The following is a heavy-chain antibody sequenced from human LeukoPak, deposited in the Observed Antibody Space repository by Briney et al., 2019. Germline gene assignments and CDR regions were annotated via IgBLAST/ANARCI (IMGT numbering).Heavy chain of an antibody. J-gene: IGHJ4*02. CDR3: ARAEEELGIDY. V-gene: IGHV4-30-4*08. Sequence: PSQTLSLTCTVSGGSISSGDYYWSWIRQPPGKGLEWIGYIYYSGSTYYNPSLKSRVTISVDMSKNQFSLKLSSVTAADTAVYYCARAEEELGIDYWGQGTLVTVSS. D-gene: IGHD7-27*01. CDR2: IYYSGST. CDR1: GGSISSGDYY.